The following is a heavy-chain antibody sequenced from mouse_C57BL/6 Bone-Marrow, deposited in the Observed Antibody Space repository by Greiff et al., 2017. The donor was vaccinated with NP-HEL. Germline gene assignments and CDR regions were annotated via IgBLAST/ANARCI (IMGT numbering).Heavy chain of an antibody. Sequence: QVQLQQSGAELARPGASVKLSCKASGYTFTSYGISWVKQRTGQGLEWIGEIYPRSGNTYYNEKFKGKATLTADKSSSTAYMELRSLTSEDSAVYFWARLEDGYYDPAWFAYWGQGTLVTVSA. CDR3: ARLEDGYYDPAWFAY. CDR2: IYPRSGNT. CDR1: GYTFTSYG. J-gene: IGHJ3*01. V-gene: IGHV1-81*01. D-gene: IGHD2-3*01.